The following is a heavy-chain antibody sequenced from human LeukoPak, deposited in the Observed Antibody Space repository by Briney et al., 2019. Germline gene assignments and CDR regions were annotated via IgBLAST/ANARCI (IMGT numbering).Heavy chain of an antibody. J-gene: IGHJ4*02. V-gene: IGHV4-61*08. CDR1: GGSISSGDYY. Sequence: ASETLSLTCTVSGGSISSGDYYWSWIRQPPGKGLEWIGYIYYSGSTNYNPSLKSRVTISVDTSKNQFSLKLSSVTAADTAVYYCARSPFIAAPVDYWGQGTLVTVSS. CDR2: IYYSGST. D-gene: IGHD6-13*01. CDR3: ARSPFIAAPVDY.